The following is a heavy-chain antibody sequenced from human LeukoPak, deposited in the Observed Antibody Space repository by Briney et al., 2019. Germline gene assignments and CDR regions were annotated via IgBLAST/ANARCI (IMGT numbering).Heavy chain of an antibody. CDR1: RFTFSNYW. Sequence: GGSLRLSCAASRFTFSNYWMSWVRQAPGKGLEWVAKIKQDGSQRYYVDSVTGRFTISRDNAKNSLYLQMNSLRADDTAVYYCARGFCTSGRCSKYDYWGQGTLVTVSS. D-gene: IGHD2-15*01. CDR3: ARGFCTSGRCSKYDY. V-gene: IGHV3-7*01. CDR2: IKQDGSQR. J-gene: IGHJ4*02.